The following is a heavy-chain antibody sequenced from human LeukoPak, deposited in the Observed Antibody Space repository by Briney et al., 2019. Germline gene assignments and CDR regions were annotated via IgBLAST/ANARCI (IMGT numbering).Heavy chain of an antibody. J-gene: IGHJ5*02. CDR3: TKDPNGDYVGAFDL. V-gene: IGHV3-23*01. CDR1: GFTFSSFA. D-gene: IGHD4-17*01. CDR2: ITGSHGTT. Sequence: PGGSLRLSCAASGFTFSSFAMTWVRQAPGKGLEWVSSITGSHGTTYNTDSVKGRFTITRDNSKNTLYLQMNSLRAEDTAVYYCTKDPNGDYVGAFDLWGQGTLVTVSS.